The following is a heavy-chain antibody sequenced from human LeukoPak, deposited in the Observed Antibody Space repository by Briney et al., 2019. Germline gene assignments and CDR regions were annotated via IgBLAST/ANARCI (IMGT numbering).Heavy chain of an antibody. J-gene: IGHJ6*02. CDR3: ARHMITFGGVIVRGMDV. Sequence: GSLRLSCAASGFTFSSYAMSWVRQAPGKGLEWVSAISGSGGSTYYADSVKGRFTISRDNSKNTLYLQMNSLGAEDTAVYYCARHMITFGGVIVRGMDVWGQGTTVTVSS. V-gene: IGHV3-23*01. CDR1: GFTFSSYA. D-gene: IGHD3-16*02. CDR2: ISGSGGST.